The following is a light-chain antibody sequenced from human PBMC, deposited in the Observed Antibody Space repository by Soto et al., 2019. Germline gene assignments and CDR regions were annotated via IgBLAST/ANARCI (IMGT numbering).Light chain of an antibody. CDR1: SSNIGAGYD. Sequence: QAVVTQPPSVSGAPGQRVTISCTGSSSNIGAGYDVHWYQQHPGKAPKLMIFEVSDRPSGVSNRFSGSKSGNTASLTISGLQAEDEADYYCSSYTTSNTLVFGGGTKVTVL. CDR3: SSYTTSNTLV. CDR2: EVS. J-gene: IGLJ2*01. V-gene: IGLV2-14*01.